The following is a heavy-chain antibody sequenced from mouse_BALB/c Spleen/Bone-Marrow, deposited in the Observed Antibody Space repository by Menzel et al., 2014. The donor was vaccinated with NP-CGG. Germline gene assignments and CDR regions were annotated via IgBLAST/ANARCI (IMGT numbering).Heavy chain of an antibody. CDR2: ISYSGNA. J-gene: IGHJ2*01. D-gene: IGHD1-2*01. V-gene: IGHV3-8*02. CDR1: GDSITSSY. CDR3: ARGNGYHFDY. Sequence: EVMLVESGPSLVKPSQTLSLTCSVTGDSITSSYWNWIRKFPGNKLEYMGYISYSGNAYYNPSLKSRISLTRDTSKNQYYLQLNFVTTEDTATYFCARGNGYHFDYWGQGTTLTVSS.